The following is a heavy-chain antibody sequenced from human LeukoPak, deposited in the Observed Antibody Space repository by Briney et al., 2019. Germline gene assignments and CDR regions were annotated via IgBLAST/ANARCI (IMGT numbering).Heavy chain of an antibody. D-gene: IGHD2-8*01. CDR1: GYTFTSYD. J-gene: IGHJ5*02. CDR2: MNPNSGNT. V-gene: IGHV1-8*03. Sequence: ASVKVSCKASGYTFTSYDINWVRQATGQGLEWMGWMNPNSGNTGYAQKFQGRVTITRNTSISTAYMELSSLRSEDTAVYYCARDRCTNGVCYTGRKYNWFDPWGQGTLVTVSS. CDR3: ARDRCTNGVCYTGRKYNWFDP.